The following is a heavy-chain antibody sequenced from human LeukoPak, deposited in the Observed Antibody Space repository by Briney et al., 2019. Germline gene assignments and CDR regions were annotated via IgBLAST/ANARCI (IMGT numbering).Heavy chain of an antibody. D-gene: IGHD3-10*01. J-gene: IGHJ4*02. CDR3: AKFYGSGSYSYYYFDS. CDR2: IYYSGST. V-gene: IGHV4-59*01. Sequence: SETLSLTCSVSGDSISSYYWSWIRQPPGKGLEGIGYIYYSGSTNYNASLKSRVTISVDTSKNQFSLKLSSVTAADTAVYYCAKFYGSGSYSYYYFDSWGQGTLVTVSS. CDR1: GDSISSYY.